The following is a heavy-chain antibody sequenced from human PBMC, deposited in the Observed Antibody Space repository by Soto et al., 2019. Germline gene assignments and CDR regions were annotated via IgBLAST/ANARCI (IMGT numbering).Heavy chain of an antibody. Sequence: PSETLSLTCAVYGGSFSGYYWSWIRQPPGKGLEWIGEINHSGSTNYNPSLKSRVTISVDTSKNQFSLKLSSVTAADTAVYYCARVHSSSWGTFDYWGQGTLVTVSS. V-gene: IGHV4-34*01. J-gene: IGHJ4*02. D-gene: IGHD6-13*01. CDR1: GGSFSGYY. CDR3: ARVHSSSWGTFDY. CDR2: INHSGST.